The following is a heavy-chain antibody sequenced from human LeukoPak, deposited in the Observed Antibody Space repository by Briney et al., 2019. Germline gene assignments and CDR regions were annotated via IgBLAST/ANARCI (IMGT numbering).Heavy chain of an antibody. D-gene: IGHD6-19*01. CDR3: ARLKGYSSGWYPSYYLDY. CDR1: GGSISSYY. J-gene: IGHJ4*02. CDR2: IYYSGST. V-gene: IGHV4-59*12. Sequence: SETLSLTCTVSGGSISSYYWSWIRQPPGKGLEWIGYIYYSGSTNYNPSLKSRVTMSVDTSKNQFSLKLNSVTAADTAVYYCARLKGYSSGWYPSYYLDYWGQGTLVTVSS.